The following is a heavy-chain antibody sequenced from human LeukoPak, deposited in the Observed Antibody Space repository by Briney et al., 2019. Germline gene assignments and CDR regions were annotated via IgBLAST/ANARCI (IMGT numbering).Heavy chain of an antibody. J-gene: IGHJ4*02. D-gene: IGHD1-1*01. CDR3: TTVPGTFDY. Sequence: GGSLRLSCAASGFTFSSYAMSWVRQAPGKGLEWVSAISGSGGSTYYADSVRGRFTISRDDSKNTLYLQMNSLKTEDTAVYYCTTVPGTFDYWGQGTLVTVSS. V-gene: IGHV3-23*01. CDR2: ISGSGGST. CDR1: GFTFSSYA.